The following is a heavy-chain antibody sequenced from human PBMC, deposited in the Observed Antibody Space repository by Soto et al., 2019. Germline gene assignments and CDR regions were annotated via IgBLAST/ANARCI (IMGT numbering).Heavy chain of an antibody. V-gene: IGHV1-69*08. Sequence: QVQLVQSGAEVKKPGSSVKVSCKASGGTFSSYTISWVRQAPGQGLEWMGRIIPILGIANYAQKFQGRVTIXANXSTSTAYMELSSLRSEDTAVYYCARDPSAGDSAGYWGQGNLVTVSS. CDR1: GGTFSSYT. CDR3: ARDPSAGDSAGY. J-gene: IGHJ4*02. D-gene: IGHD2-21*01. CDR2: IIPILGIA.